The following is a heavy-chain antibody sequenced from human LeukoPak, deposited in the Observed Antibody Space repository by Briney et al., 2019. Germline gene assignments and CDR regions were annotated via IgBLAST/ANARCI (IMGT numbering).Heavy chain of an antibody. J-gene: IGHJ4*02. CDR1: GFTFNKYW. CDR3: ARVYLSQQLVPGLDY. D-gene: IGHD6-13*01. Sequence: TGGSLRLSCAASGFTFNKYWMSWVRQAPGKGLEWVANIEQDGSEKYYVDSVKGRFTISRDNAKNSLYLQMNSLRAEDTALYYCARVYLSQQLVPGLDYWGQGTLVTVSS. CDR2: IEQDGSEK. V-gene: IGHV3-7*03.